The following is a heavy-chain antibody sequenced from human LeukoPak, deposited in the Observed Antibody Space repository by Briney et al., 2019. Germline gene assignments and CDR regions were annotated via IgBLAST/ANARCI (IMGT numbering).Heavy chain of an antibody. J-gene: IGHJ4*02. Sequence: PGRSLRLSCAASGFTFSSYAMHWVRQAPGKGLEWVAVISYDGSNKYYADSVKGRFTISRDNSKNTLYLQMNSLRAEDTAVYYCANGYGSGSYGGEDDYWGQGTLVTVSS. V-gene: IGHV3-30*04. CDR2: ISYDGSNK. CDR3: ANGYGSGSYGGEDDY. CDR1: GFTFSSYA. D-gene: IGHD3-10*01.